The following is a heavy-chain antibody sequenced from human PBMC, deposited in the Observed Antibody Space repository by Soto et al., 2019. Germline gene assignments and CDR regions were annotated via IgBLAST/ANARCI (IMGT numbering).Heavy chain of an antibody. J-gene: IGHJ4*02. CDR1: GFTFSAFTTYA. CDR2: VLVDGSNE. Sequence: GGSLRLSCAASGFTFSAFTTYAVHWVRQAPGKGLEWVAVVLVDGSNEYYTESVKGRSTVARDLSKNTMSLQMNSLRVEDTAVYYCAKILAEAGTDWWGQGALVTVSS. V-gene: IGHV3-33*06. CDR3: AKILAEAGTDW. D-gene: IGHD6-13*01.